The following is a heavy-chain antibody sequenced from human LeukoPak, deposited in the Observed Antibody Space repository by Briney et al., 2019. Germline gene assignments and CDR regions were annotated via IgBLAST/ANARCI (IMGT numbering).Heavy chain of an antibody. D-gene: IGHD3-3*01. Sequence: HSETLPLPCAVYGGSFSGYYWSWIRQPPGKGLEWIGEINHSGSTNYNPSLKRRVTMSVDTSKNQFSLKLCSVTAADTAVYYCARGRTYYDFWSGPAGGMDVWGQGTTVTVSS. CDR1: GGSFSGYY. CDR3: ARGRTYYDFWSGPAGGMDV. V-gene: IGHV4-34*01. J-gene: IGHJ6*02. CDR2: INHSGST.